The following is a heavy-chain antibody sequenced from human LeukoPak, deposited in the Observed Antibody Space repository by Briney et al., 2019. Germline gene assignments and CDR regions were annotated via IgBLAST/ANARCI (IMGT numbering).Heavy chain of an antibody. D-gene: IGHD6-13*01. J-gene: IGHJ4*02. CDR3: ARGDIAAAADF. CDR2: ISSSSGNI. V-gene: IGHV3-21*01. Sequence: GGSLRLSCAASGFTFSSYNMNWVRQAPGKGLEWVSCISSSSGNIYYADSVKGRFTIPRDNAKNSLYLQMNSLRAEDTAVYYCARGDIAAAADFWGQGTLVTVSS. CDR1: GFTFSSYN.